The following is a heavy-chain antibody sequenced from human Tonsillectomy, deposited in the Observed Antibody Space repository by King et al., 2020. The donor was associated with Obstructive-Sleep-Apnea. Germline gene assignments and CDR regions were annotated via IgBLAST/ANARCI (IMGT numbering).Heavy chain of an antibody. D-gene: IGHD2-2*01. CDR2: IYYSGST. V-gene: IGHV4-30-4*01. J-gene: IGHJ4*02. CDR1: GGSISSGDYY. CDR3: ARFVTPAAIRRDYFDY. Sequence: VQLQESGPGLVKPSQTLSLTCTVSGGSISSGDYYWSWIRQPPGKGLEWIGYIYYSGSTYYNPSLKSRVTISVDTSKNQFSLKLSSVTAADTAVYYCARFVTPAAIRRDYFDYWGQGTLVTVSS.